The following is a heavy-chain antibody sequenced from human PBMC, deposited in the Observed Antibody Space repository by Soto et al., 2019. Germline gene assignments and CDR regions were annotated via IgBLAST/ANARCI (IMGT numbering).Heavy chain of an antibody. CDR3: AKVSLVGGTDDY. V-gene: IGHV3-23*01. Sequence: GESLKISCAASGFTFSSYAMSWVRQAPGKGLEWVSAISGSGGSTYYADSVKGRFTISRDNSKNTLYLQMNSLRAEDTAVYYCAKVSLVGGTDDYWGQGTLVTGSS. J-gene: IGHJ4*02. D-gene: IGHD1-26*01. CDR2: ISGSGGST. CDR1: GFTFSSYA.